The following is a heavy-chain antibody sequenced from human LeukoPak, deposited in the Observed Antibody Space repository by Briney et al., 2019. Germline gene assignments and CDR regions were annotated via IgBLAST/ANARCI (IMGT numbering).Heavy chain of an antibody. CDR2: ISSSSSTI. CDR3: ASRGGYNFRY. Sequence: GGSLRLSCAASGFTFSSYSMNWVRQAPGKGLEWVSYISSSSSTIYYADSVKGRFTISRDNSKNTLYLQMNSQRAEDTAVYYCASRGGYNFRYWGQGTLVTVSS. V-gene: IGHV3-48*01. CDR1: GFTFSSYS. J-gene: IGHJ4*02. D-gene: IGHD5-24*01.